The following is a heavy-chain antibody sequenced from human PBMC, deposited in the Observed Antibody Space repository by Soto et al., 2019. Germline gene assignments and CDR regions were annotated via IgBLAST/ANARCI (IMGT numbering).Heavy chain of an antibody. CDR3: ARSIVVVTAADY. Sequence: SLRLSCAASGFSFSSYGMHWVRQAPGKGLEWVAMISYDGTDEYYADSVKGRFTISRDNSKNAVYLQMNSLRSEDTAVYYCARSIVVVTAADYWGQGTLVTVSS. D-gene: IGHD2-21*02. CDR2: ISYDGTDE. CDR1: GFSFSSYG. J-gene: IGHJ4*02. V-gene: IGHV3-30*03.